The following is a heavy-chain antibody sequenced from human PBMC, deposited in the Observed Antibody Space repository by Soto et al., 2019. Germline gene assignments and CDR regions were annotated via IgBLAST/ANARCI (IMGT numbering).Heavy chain of an antibody. CDR3: ARAHPQEYYFDY. J-gene: IGHJ4*02. V-gene: IGHV4-31*03. CDR1: GGSISSGGYY. CDR2: IYYGGST. Sequence: LSLTCTVSGGSISSGGYYWSWIRQHPGKGLEWIGYIYYGGSTYYNPSLKSRVTISVDTSKNQFSLKLSSVTAADTAVYYCARAHPQEYYFDYWGQGTLVTVSS.